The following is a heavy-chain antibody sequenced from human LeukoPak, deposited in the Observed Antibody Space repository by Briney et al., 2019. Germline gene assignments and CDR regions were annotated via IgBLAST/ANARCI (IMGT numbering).Heavy chain of an antibody. J-gene: IGHJ6*03. V-gene: IGHV4-34*01. CDR2: INHSGST. Sequence: PSETLSLTCAVYGGSFSGYYWSWIRQPPGKGLEWIGEINHSGSTNYNPSLKSRVTISVDTSKNQFSLKLSSVTAADTAVYYCARGHWNEYYYYYMDVWGKGTTVTFSS. CDR1: GGSFSGYY. CDR3: ARGHWNEYYYYYMDV. D-gene: IGHD1-1*01.